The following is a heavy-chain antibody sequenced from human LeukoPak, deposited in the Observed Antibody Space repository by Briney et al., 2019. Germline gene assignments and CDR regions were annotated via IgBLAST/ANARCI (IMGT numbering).Heavy chain of an antibody. CDR2: ISAYNGNT. CDR1: GYTFTSYG. D-gene: IGHD3-16*02. CDR3: ARGKAHDYVWGSYRYALFY. J-gene: IGHJ4*02. V-gene: IGHV1-18*01. Sequence: ASVKVSCKASGYTFTSYGISWVRQAPGQGLEWMGWISAYNGNTNYAQKLQGRVTMTTDTSTSTAYMELRSLRSDDTAVYYCARGKAHDYVWGSYRYALFYWGQGTLVTVSS.